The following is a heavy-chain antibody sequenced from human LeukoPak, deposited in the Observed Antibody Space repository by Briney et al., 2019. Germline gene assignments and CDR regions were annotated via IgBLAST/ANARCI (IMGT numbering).Heavy chain of an antibody. CDR1: GFTFSSYW. J-gene: IGHJ4*02. Sequence: PGGSLRLSCAASGFTFSSYWMSWVRQAPGKRLEWVANIKQDGSEKYYVDSVKGRFTISRDNAKNSLYLQMNSLRAEDTAVYYCAVAGRYCTNGVCYNPFDYWGQGTLVTVSS. D-gene: IGHD2-8*01. V-gene: IGHV3-7*01. CDR2: IKQDGSEK. CDR3: AVAGRYCTNGVCYNPFDY.